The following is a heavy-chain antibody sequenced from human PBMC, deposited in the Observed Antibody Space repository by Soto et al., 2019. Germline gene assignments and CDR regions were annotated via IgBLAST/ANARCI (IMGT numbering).Heavy chain of an antibody. J-gene: IGHJ1*01. V-gene: IGHV4-31*03. CDR2: IYYTGST. D-gene: IGHD6-13*01. Sequence: QVQLQESGPGLVKPSQTLSLTCTVSGGSISSGGYYWSWIRQHPGKGLEWIGYIYYTGSTYYNPSLKSRVTISVDTSKNQFSLKLSSVTAADTAVYYCARHGRIRSSWSGAQYFQHWGQGTLVTVSS. CDR1: GGSISSGGYY. CDR3: ARHGRIRSSWSGAQYFQH.